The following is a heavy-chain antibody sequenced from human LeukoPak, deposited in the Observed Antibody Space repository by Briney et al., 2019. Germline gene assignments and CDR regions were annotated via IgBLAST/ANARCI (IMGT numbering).Heavy chain of an antibody. V-gene: IGHV1-8*03. D-gene: IGHD3-16*01. J-gene: IGHJ6*03. CDR1: GYTFTSYD. Sequence: ASVKVSCKASGYTFTSYDINWVRQATEQGLEWMGWMNPNSGNTGYAQKFQGRVTITRNTSISTAYMELSSLRSEDTAVYYCARVDAYLGYYYYMDVWGKGTTVTVSS. CDR3: ARVDAYLGYYYYMDV. CDR2: MNPNSGNT.